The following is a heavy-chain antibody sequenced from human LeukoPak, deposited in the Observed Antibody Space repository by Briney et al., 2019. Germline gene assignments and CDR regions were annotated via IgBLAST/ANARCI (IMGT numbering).Heavy chain of an antibody. CDR3: ANILSSGWFDP. CDR2: ISSNGGNT. J-gene: IGHJ5*02. V-gene: IGHV3-23*01. Sequence: GGSLRLSCAASGFTFSSYAMSWVRQAPGKGLEWVSAISSNGGNTYYADSVKGRFTISRDNSQNTLYLQINSLRAEDMVVYYCANILSSGWFDPWGQGALVTVSS. CDR1: GFTFSSYA. D-gene: IGHD6-19*01.